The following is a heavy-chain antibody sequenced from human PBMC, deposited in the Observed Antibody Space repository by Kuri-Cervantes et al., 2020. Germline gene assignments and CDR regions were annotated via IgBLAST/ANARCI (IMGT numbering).Heavy chain of an antibody. CDR2: IKHDGSAK. CDR1: GFTFNIYW. V-gene: IGHV3-7*03. D-gene: IGHD6-19*01. CDR3: ARQPYDYSSGWYGAFDI. Sequence: GGSLRLSCAASGFTFNIYWMTWVRQAPGKGLEWVANIKHDGSAKDYLDSVKGRFTISRDNSKNTLYLQMNSLRAEDTAVYYCARQPYDYSSGWYGAFDIWGQGTMVTVSS. J-gene: IGHJ3*02.